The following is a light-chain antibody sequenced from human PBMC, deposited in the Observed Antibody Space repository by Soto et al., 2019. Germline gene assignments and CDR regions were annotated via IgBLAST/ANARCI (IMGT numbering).Light chain of an antibody. Sequence: QSALTQPRSVSGSPGQSVTISCTGTSSDAGGYNYVSWYQQHPGKAPQLMIYDVTKRPSGVPDRFSGSKSGNTASLTISGLQAEDEADYYGCSYVDSYISVGGGTKLTVL. V-gene: IGLV2-11*01. CDR1: SSDAGGYNY. CDR3: CSYVDSYIS. CDR2: DVT. J-gene: IGLJ2*01.